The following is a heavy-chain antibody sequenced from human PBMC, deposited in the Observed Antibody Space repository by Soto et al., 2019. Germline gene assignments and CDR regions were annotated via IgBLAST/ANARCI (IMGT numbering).Heavy chain of an antibody. CDR1: GGSISSYY. CDR2: IYYSGST. J-gene: IGHJ4*02. CDR3: ARDPERASSGPLNF. D-gene: IGHD6-19*01. V-gene: IGHV4-59*01. Sequence: SETLSLTCTVSGGSISSYYWSWIRQPPGKGLEWIGYIYYSGSTNYNPSLKSRVTISVDTSKNQFSLKLSSVTAADTAVYYCARDPERASSGPLNFWGQGTLVTVSS.